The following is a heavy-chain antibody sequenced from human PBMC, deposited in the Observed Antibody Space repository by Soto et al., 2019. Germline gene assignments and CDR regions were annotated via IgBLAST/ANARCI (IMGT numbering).Heavy chain of an antibody. J-gene: IGHJ4*02. V-gene: IGHV3-30-3*01. Sequence: LRLSCAASGFTFSSYAMHWVRQAPGKGLEWVAVISYDGSNKYYADSVKGRFTISRDNSKNTLYLQMNSLRAEDTAVYYCARQNYHQWKMANYYFDYWGQGTLVTVSS. CDR2: ISYDGSNK. D-gene: IGHD1-7*01. CDR1: GFTFSSYA. CDR3: ARQNYHQWKMANYYFDY.